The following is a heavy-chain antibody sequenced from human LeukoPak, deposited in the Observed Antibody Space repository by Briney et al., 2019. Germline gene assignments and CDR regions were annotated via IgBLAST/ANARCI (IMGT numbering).Heavy chain of an antibody. J-gene: IGHJ4*02. CDR3: ARGRYYGSGSYAY. Sequence: ASGKVSCKASGYTFTGYYMHWVRQAPGQGLEWMGWINPNSGGTNYAQKFQGRVTMTRDTSISTAYMELSRLRSDDTAVYYCARGRYYGSGSYAYWGQGTLVTVSS. CDR2: INPNSGGT. CDR1: GYTFTGYY. D-gene: IGHD3-10*01. V-gene: IGHV1-2*02.